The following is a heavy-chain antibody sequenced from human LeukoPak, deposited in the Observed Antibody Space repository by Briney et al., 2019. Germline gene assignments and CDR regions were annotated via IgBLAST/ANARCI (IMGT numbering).Heavy chain of an antibody. CDR3: ARAAGTNRFDP. Sequence: GGSLRLSCAASGFTFSSYGMHWVRQAPGKGLEWVAVISYDGSNKYYADSVKGRFTISRDNSKNTLYLQMNSLRDEDTAVYYCARAAGTNRFDPWGQGALVTVSS. CDR2: ISYDGSNK. CDR1: GFTFSSYG. J-gene: IGHJ5*02. V-gene: IGHV3-30*03. D-gene: IGHD6-13*01.